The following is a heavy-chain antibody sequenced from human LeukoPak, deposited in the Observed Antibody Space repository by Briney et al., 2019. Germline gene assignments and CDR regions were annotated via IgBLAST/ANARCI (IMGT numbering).Heavy chain of an antibody. Sequence: ASVKVSCKASGYTFTSYAMNWVRQAPGQRLEWMGWINAGNGNTKYSQKFQGRVTITADESTSTAYMELSSLRSEDTAVYYCARQAAAGTAPHWFDPWGQGTLVTVSS. D-gene: IGHD6-13*01. CDR3: ARQAAAGTAPHWFDP. J-gene: IGHJ5*02. V-gene: IGHV1-3*01. CDR1: GYTFTSYA. CDR2: INAGNGNT.